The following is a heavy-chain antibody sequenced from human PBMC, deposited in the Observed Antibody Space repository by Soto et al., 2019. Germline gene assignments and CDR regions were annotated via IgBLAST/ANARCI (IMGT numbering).Heavy chain of an antibody. D-gene: IGHD3-9*01. CDR3: AREYYGVLTGYYNDY. J-gene: IGHJ4*02. V-gene: IGHV3-74*01. CDR2: ISSDGTTT. Sequence: VQLVESGGGLVQSGGSLGLSCVASGFSFRSYWMHWVRQAPGKGLVWVARISSDGTTTTYADSANGRFTVSRDNAANTLYLQMSSLRAEDTAVYYCAREYYGVLTGYYNDYWGQGTLVTVSS. CDR1: GFSFRSYW.